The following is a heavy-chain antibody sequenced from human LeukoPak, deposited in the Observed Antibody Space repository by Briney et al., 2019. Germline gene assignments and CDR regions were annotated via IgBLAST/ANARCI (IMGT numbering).Heavy chain of an antibody. CDR1: GGSVSSGISY. V-gene: IGHV4-30-4*08. CDR2: IYYSGST. Sequence: SETLSLTCSVSGGSVSSGISYWSWIRQPPGEGLEWIGYIYYSGSTYYNPSLKSRVTISVDTSKNQFSLKLSSVTAADTAVYYCARVLPSSGWYNDAFDIWGQGTMVTVSS. J-gene: IGHJ3*02. D-gene: IGHD6-19*01. CDR3: ARVLPSSGWYNDAFDI.